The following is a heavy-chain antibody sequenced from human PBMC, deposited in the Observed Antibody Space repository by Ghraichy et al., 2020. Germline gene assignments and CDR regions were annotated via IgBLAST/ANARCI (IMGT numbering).Heavy chain of an antibody. Sequence: GSLNISCAASKLTFSNYAMSWVRQAPGKGLEWVSTISGSGGSTSYADSVKGRFTISRDNSKNTLYLQVNSLRAEDMALYYCARGPTLTNWFDPWGQGTLVTVSS. CDR1: KLTFSNYA. J-gene: IGHJ5*02. CDR3: ARGPTLTNWFDP. V-gene: IGHV3-23*01. CDR2: ISGSGGST.